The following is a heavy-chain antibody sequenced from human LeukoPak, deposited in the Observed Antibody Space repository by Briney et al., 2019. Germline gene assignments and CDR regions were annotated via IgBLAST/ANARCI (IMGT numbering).Heavy chain of an antibody. Sequence: SVKVSCKASGGTFSSYAISWVRQAPGQGLEWMGGIIPIFGTANYAQKFQGRVTMTTDTSTSTAYMELRSLRSDDTAVYYCARRQWEGYCSSTSCPADYWGQGTLVTVSS. CDR3: ARRQWEGYCSSTSCPADY. D-gene: IGHD2-2*01. CDR2: IIPIFGTA. V-gene: IGHV1-69*05. J-gene: IGHJ4*02. CDR1: GGTFSSYA.